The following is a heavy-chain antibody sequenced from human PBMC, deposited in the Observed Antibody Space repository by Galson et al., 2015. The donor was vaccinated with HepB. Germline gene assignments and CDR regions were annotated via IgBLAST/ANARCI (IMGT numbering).Heavy chain of an antibody. CDR2: IYYSGST. J-gene: IGHJ6*02. CDR1: GGSVSSGSYY. V-gene: IGHV4-61*01. D-gene: IGHD6-25*01. CDR3: ARDSLKAGDV. Sequence: SETLSLTCTVSGGSVSSGSYYWSWIRQPPGKGLEWIGYIYYSGSTNYNPSLKSRVTISVDTSKNQFSLKLSSVTAADTAVYYCARDSLKAGDVWGQGTTVTVSS.